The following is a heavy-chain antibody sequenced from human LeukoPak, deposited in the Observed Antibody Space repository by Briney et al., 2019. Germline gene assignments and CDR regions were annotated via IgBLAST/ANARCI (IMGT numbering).Heavy chain of an antibody. V-gene: IGHV3-74*01. CDR2: INSDGSST. CDR1: GFTFSSYW. J-gene: IGHJ3*02. D-gene: IGHD2-2*02. Sequence: GGSLRLSCAASGFTFSSYWMHWVRQAPGKGLVWVSCINSDGSSTTYADSVKGRFTVSRDNAKSTLYLQMNSLRAEDTAVYYCARDLIPNDAFDIWGQGTMVTVSS. CDR3: ARDLIPNDAFDI.